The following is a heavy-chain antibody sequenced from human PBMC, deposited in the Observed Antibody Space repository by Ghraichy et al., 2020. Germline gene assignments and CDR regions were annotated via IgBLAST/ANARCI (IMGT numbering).Heavy chain of an antibody. D-gene: IGHD3/OR15-3a*01. Sequence: GGSLRLSCIASGFTSSKYWMTWVRQAPGKGLEWVANINEGGNERYYLDSVKGRFTISRDIAKNSLYLQMNSLTDEDTAVYHCARVRGLAGYFDLWGQGSVVTESS. V-gene: IGHV3-7*03. J-gene: IGHJ4*02. CDR1: GFTSSKYW. CDR3: ARVRGLAGYFDL. CDR2: INEGGNER.